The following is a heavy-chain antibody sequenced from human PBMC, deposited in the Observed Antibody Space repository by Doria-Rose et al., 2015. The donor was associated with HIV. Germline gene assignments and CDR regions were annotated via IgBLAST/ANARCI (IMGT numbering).Heavy chain of an antibody. CDR1: GCTFTSHD. CDR2: MNPNSGNT. Sequence: QVQLQESGAEVKKPGASVKVSCKASGCTFTSHDINWMRQATGQGLEWMGWMNPNSGNTDYAQRFQGRVTMTRNTSISTAYMELSSLGSEDTAVYYCARGQLAEFDYWGQGTLVTVSS. J-gene: IGHJ4*02. V-gene: IGHV1-8*02. CDR3: ARGQLAEFDY. D-gene: IGHD2-2*01.